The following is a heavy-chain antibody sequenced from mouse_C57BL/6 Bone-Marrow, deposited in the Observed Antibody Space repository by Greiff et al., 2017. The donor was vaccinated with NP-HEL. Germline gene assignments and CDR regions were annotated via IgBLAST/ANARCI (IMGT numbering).Heavy chain of an antibody. J-gene: IGHJ1*03. D-gene: IGHD1-1*01. CDR3: ARSVYCWYFDV. Sequence: EVKVEESGPGLVKPSQSLSLTCSVTGYSITSGYYWNWIRQFPGNKLEWMGYISYDGSNNYNPSLKNRISITRDTSKNQFFLKLNSVTTEDTATYYCARSVYCWYFDVWGTGTTVTVSS. CDR1: GYSITSGYY. V-gene: IGHV3-6*01. CDR2: ISYDGSN.